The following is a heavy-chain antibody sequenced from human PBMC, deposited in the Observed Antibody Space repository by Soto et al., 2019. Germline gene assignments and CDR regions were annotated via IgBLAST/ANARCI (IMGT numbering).Heavy chain of an antibody. Sequence: QVQLVESGGGVVQPRRSLRVSCAASGFTFSSYAMHWVRQAPGKGLEWVAVISYDGSNKYYADSVKGRFTISRDNSKNTLYLQMNSLRAEDTAVYYCARESCSGGSCTYDYYYYGMDVWGQGTTVTVSS. CDR3: ARESCSGGSCTYDYYYYGMDV. J-gene: IGHJ6*02. D-gene: IGHD2-15*01. CDR2: ISYDGSNK. CDR1: GFTFSSYA. V-gene: IGHV3-30-3*01.